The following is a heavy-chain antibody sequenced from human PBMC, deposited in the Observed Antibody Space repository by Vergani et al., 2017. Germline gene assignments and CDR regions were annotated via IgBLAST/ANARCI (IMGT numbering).Heavy chain of an antibody. D-gene: IGHD1-1*01. CDR3: ATKSCGTPGCQIGYFRE. V-gene: IGHV3-30*03. CDR1: GFTYSYYG. J-gene: IGHJ1*01. Sequence: QVQLVESGGGVVQPGRSLRLSCVVSGFTYSYYGMHWVRQAPGQGLEWLAVISYDGTQKYYADSVKGRFTISRDNSKSTLYLQMNSLRTKDTAVYYCATKSCGTPGCQIGYFREWGQGTLVTVSS. CDR2: ISYDGTQK.